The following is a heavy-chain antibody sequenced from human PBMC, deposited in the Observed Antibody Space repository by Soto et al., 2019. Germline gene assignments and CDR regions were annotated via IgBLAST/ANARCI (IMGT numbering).Heavy chain of an antibody. Sequence: SETLSLTCTVSGGSISSYYWSWIRQPPGKGLEWIGYIYYSGSTNYNPSLKSRVTISVDTSKNQFSLKLSSVTAADTAVYYCARHDRVAVAGHIVNHYYYYYMDVWGKGTTVTVSS. D-gene: IGHD6-19*01. CDR3: ARHDRVAVAGHIVNHYYYYYMDV. CDR2: IYYSGST. V-gene: IGHV4-59*08. CDR1: GGSISSYY. J-gene: IGHJ6*03.